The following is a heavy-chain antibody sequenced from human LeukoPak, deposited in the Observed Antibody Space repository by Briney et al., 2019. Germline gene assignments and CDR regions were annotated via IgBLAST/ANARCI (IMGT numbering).Heavy chain of an antibody. D-gene: IGHD6-6*01. V-gene: IGHV4-30-2*01. J-gene: IGHJ4*02. Sequence: SETLSLTCTVSGGSISSGGYYWSWIRQPPGKGLEWIGYIYHSGSTYYNPSLKSRVTISVDRSKNQFSLKLSSVTAADTAVYYCARARPAAPSHWGQGTLVTVSS. CDR2: IYHSGST. CDR3: ARARPAAPSH. CDR1: GGSISSGGYY.